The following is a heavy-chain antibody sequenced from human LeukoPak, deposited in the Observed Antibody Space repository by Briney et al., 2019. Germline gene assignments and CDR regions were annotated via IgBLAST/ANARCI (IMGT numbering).Heavy chain of an antibody. CDR2: ITSTATT. J-gene: IGHJ4*02. CDR3: ARVTPLLHFDY. CDR1: GFTFSHYY. V-gene: IGHV3-11*04. D-gene: IGHD4-23*01. Sequence: GGSLRLSCAASGFTFSHYYMTWIRQAPGKGLEWVSYITSTATTYYADSVKGRFTISRDNAKTSLYLQMNSLRAEDTAVYYCARVTPLLHFDYWGQGTLVTVSS.